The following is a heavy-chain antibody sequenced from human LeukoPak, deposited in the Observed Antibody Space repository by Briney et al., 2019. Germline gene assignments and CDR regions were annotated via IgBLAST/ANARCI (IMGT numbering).Heavy chain of an antibody. CDR2: ISRDGSTI. D-gene: IGHD2-2*02. J-gene: IGHJ6*02. CDR3: AKGVPATIDTVRDYYYYGMDV. CDR1: GYTFSGYW. Sequence: QPGGSLRLSCAASGYTFSGYWMQWVRQAPGKGLVWVSRISRDGSTISYADSVKGRFTISRDNTKNSLYLQMNSLTTEDPALYYCAKGVPATIDTVRDYYYYGMDVWGQGTTVTVSS. V-gene: IGHV3-74*01.